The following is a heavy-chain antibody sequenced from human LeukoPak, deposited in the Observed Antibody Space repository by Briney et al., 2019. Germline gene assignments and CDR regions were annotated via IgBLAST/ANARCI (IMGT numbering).Heavy chain of an antibody. J-gene: IGHJ3*02. Sequence: GGSLRLSCVASGFTFTSDAMNWVRQAPGKGLEWVGFVRNQAYGGTTEYAASVKGRFTISRDDSKSIAYLQMNSLKSEDTAVYYCTRDRIGTGTTGDAFDIWGQGTMLIVSS. CDR2: VRNQAYGGTT. D-gene: IGHD1-1*01. V-gene: IGHV3-49*04. CDR1: GFTFTSDA. CDR3: TRDRIGTGTTGDAFDI.